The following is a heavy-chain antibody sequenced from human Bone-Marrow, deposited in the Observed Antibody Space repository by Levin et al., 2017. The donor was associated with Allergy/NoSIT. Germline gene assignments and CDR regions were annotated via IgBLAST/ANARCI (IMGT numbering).Heavy chain of an antibody. Sequence: TGGSLRLSCAASGFTFSSYWMSWVRQAPGKGLEWVATLKPDGSNKYYVDSVKGRFTISRDNAKNSLYLQMNSLTAEDTAVYSCVRGGNSAFEHWGQGTLVTVSS. CDR2: LKPDGSNK. CDR1: GFTFSSYW. D-gene: IGHD3-10*01. CDR3: VRGGNSAFEH. J-gene: IGHJ4*02. V-gene: IGHV3-7*01.